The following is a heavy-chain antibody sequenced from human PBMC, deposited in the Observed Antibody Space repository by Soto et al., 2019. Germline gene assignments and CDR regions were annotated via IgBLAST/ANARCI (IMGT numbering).Heavy chain of an antibody. CDR1: GFTFSSYA. J-gene: IGHJ3*02. V-gene: IGHV3-23*01. Sequence: SGGSLRLSCAASGFTFSSYAMSWVRQAPGKGLEWVSAISGSGGSTYYADSAKGRFTISRDNSKNTLYLQMNSLRAEDTAVYYCAKARLIAVADDAFDIWGQGTMVTVSS. CDR2: ISGSGGST. D-gene: IGHD6-19*01. CDR3: AKARLIAVADDAFDI.